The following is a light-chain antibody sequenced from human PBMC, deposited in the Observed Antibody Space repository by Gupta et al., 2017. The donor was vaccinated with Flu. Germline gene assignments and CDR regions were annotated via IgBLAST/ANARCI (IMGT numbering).Light chain of an antibody. CDR1: SRDVGGSNY. Sequence: TTACTGSSRDVGGSNYEYWYQQHPGEAPKLIIYEVSQGPSGVPDRFSGSKSGNTASMTVSGLQAEDEDDYYCSSWTGSNNLWVFGGGTKLTVL. J-gene: IGLJ3*02. CDR3: SSWTGSNNLWV. V-gene: IGLV2-8*01. CDR2: EVS.